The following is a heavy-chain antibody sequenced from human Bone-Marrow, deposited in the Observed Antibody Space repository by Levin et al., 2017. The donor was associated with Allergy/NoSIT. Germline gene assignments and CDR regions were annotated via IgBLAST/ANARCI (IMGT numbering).Heavy chain of an antibody. CDR2: IFRSGTT. CDR1: GGSLSSGSYY. J-gene: IGHJ4*02. D-gene: IGHD3-3*01. Sequence: SSETLSLTCSVSGGSLSSGSYYWSWIRQPAGKRLEWIGRIFRSGTTNYNSALQGRVTMSVDTSKNQFSLELDSVTAADTALYFCARTEWSGSSWYFDYWGQGTLVTVSS. V-gene: IGHV4-61*02. CDR3: ARTEWSGSSWYFDY.